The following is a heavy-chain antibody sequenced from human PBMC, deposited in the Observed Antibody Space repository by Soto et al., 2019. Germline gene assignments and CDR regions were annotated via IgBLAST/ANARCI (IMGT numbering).Heavy chain of an antibody. Sequence: PSETLSLTCAVYGGSFSGYYWSWIRQPPGKGLEWIGEINHSGSTNYNPSLKSRVTISVDTSKNQFSLKLSSVTAADTAVYYCARHGSGSYYKATPFDYWGQGTPVTVSS. CDR2: INHSGST. CDR1: GGSFSGYY. J-gene: IGHJ4*02. V-gene: IGHV4-34*01. D-gene: IGHD3-10*01. CDR3: ARHGSGSYYKATPFDY.